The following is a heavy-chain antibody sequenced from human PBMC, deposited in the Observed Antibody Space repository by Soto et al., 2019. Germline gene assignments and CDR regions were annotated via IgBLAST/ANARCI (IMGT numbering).Heavy chain of an antibody. V-gene: IGHV3-30-3*01. Sequence: QVQLVESGGGVVQPGRSLRLSCAASGFTFSSYAMHWVRQAPGKGLEWVAVISYDGSNKYYADSVKGRFTISRDNSKNTVYLQMNSLRAEDTAVYYCARDWDYWGQGTLVTVSS. J-gene: IGHJ4*02. CDR2: ISYDGSNK. CDR1: GFTFSSYA. CDR3: ARDWDY.